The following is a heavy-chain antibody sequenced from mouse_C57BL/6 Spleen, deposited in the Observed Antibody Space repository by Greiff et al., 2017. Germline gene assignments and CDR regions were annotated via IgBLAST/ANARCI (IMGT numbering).Heavy chain of an antibody. J-gene: IGHJ4*01. CDR3: ARMRGKGYYYAMDY. CDR1: GFSLSTFGMG. D-gene: IGHD2-1*01. V-gene: IGHV8-8*01. CDR2: IWWDDDK. Sequence: QVTLKESGPGILQPSQTLSLTCSFSGFSLSTFGMGVGWIRQPSGKGLEWLAHIWWDDDKYYNPALKSRLTIAKDTSKNQVFLKIANVDTADTATYYCARMRGKGYYYAMDYWGQGTSVTVSS.